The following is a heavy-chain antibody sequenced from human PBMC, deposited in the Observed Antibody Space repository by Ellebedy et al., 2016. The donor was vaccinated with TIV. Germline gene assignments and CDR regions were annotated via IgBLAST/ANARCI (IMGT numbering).Heavy chain of an antibody. CDR3: ERVRPSTQQVTSRFDP. Sequence: MPSETLSLTCTVSGGSINGLFWSWIRQPPGKGLEWIGYIYYGGSATYNPSLKSRVIISVDTSKNQFSLRLSSVTAADTAVYYCERVRPSTQQVTSRFDPWGQGTLVTVSS. D-gene: IGHD5/OR15-5a*01. CDR2: IYYGGSA. J-gene: IGHJ5*02. CDR1: GGSINGLF. V-gene: IGHV4-59*11.